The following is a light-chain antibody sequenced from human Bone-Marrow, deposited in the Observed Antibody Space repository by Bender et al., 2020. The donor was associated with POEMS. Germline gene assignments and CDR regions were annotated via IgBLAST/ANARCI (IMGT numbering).Light chain of an antibody. V-gene: IGLV3-1*01. CDR2: QNS. CDR1: KLENKF. CDR3: QAWDRYTLV. J-gene: IGLJ2*01. Sequence: SYEVTQPPSVSVSPGQTASISCSGEKLENKFVCWYQQKAGQSPVLVIYQNSRRRSGVPERISGSKSGTSASLAIGGLQSEDEADYYCQAWDRYTLVFGGGTKLTVL.